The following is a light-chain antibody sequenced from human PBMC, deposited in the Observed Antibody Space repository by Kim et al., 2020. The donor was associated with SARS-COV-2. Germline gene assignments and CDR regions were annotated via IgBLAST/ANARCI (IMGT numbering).Light chain of an antibody. CDR1: ESISSR. Sequence: DIQMTQSPSTLSSSAGDRATITCRASESISSRIAWYEQKPEKAPQLLLWDASRVESGVRSRYSGSGCGTVFTLPNTSLQPGDFAAYYCEQYNTYPYTFGQGTRLDI. J-gene: IGKJ2*01. CDR3: EQYNTYPYT. V-gene: IGKV1-5*01. CDR2: DAS.